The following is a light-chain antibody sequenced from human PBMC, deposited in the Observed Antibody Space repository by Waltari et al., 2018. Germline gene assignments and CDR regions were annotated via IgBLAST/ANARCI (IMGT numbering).Light chain of an antibody. J-gene: IGLJ1*01. V-gene: IGLV7-46*01. Sequence: AAVTQEPSLTVSPGGTVTLTCGSSTGAVTFGHYPYWFQQKPGQAPRTLIYDTYNKHSWTPARFSGSLLGGKAALTLSGAQPEDEAEYYCSLSNSGALYVFGTGTRVTVL. CDR3: SLSNSGALYV. CDR1: TGAVTFGHY. CDR2: DTY.